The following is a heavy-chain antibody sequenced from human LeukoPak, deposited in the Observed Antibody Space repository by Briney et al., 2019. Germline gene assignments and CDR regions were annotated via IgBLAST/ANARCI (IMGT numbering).Heavy chain of an antibody. D-gene: IGHD5-12*01. CDR1: GFTFDDYA. CDR3: ARSYDYYWYFDL. J-gene: IGHJ2*01. CDR2: ISWNSGSI. V-gene: IGHV3-9*01. Sequence: GGSLRLSCAASGFTFDDYAMHWVRQAPGKGLEWVSGISWNSGSIGYADSVKGRFTISRDNAKNSLYLQMNSLRAEDTAVYYCARSYDYYWYFDLWGRGTLVTVSS.